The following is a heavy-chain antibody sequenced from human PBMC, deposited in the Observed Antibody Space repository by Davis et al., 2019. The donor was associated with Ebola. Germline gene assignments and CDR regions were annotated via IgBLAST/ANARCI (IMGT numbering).Heavy chain of an antibody. CDR3: TRDPESYYYDSSGFRPLDY. Sequence: GESLKISCTASGFTFGDYAMSWFRQAPGKGLEWVGFIRSKAYGGTTEYAASVKGRFTISRDDSKSIAYLQMNSLKTEDTAVYYCTRDPESYYYDSSGFRPLDYWGQGTLVTVSS. D-gene: IGHD3-22*01. CDR1: GFTFGDYA. V-gene: IGHV3-49*03. J-gene: IGHJ4*02. CDR2: IRSKAYGGTT.